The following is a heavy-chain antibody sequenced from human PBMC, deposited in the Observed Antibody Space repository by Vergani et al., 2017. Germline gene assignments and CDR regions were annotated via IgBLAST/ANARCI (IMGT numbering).Heavy chain of an antibody. V-gene: IGHV3-23*01. CDR1: GFTFSSYA. Sequence: EVQLLESGGGLVQPGGSLRLSCAASGFTFSSYAMSWVRQAPGKGLEWVSAISGSGCSTYYADSVKGRFTISRDNAKNSLYLQMNSLRAEDTALYYCAKIGLWFGELSGYFDYWGQGTLVTVSS. CDR2: ISGSGCST. D-gene: IGHD3-10*01. CDR3: AKIGLWFGELSGYFDY. J-gene: IGHJ4*02.